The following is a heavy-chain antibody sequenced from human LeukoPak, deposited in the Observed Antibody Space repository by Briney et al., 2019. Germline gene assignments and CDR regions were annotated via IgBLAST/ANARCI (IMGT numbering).Heavy chain of an antibody. D-gene: IGHD2-21*02. CDR3: ARNVTACGGDCINWFDP. Sequence: SVKVSCKASGGTFSSYAISWVPQAPGQRLEWMGGIIPIFGTANYAQKCQGRVTINTDESTSTAYMELSSLRSEDTAVYYCARNVTACGGDCINWFDPWGQGTLVTVSS. CDR2: IIPIFGTA. V-gene: IGHV1-69*05. CDR1: GGTFSSYA. J-gene: IGHJ5*02.